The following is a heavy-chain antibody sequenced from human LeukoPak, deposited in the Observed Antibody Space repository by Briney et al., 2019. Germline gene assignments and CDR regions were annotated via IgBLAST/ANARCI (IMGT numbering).Heavy chain of an antibody. CDR1: RFSFSNYW. CDR2: VKSDGRHP. V-gene: IGHV3-74*01. D-gene: IGHD3-10*01. CDR3: ARDIVSGSGSLDY. J-gene: IGHJ4*02. Sequence: PGGSLRLSCAASRFSFSNYWMHWVRPAPGKGLVWVSSVKSDGRHPSYADSVKGRFTISRGNAENMLYLQMNTLGAKDTAVYYFARDIVSGSGSLDYWGQGALVTVSS.